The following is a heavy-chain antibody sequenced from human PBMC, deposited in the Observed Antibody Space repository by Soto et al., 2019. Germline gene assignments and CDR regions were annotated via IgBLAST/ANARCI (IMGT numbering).Heavy chain of an antibody. J-gene: IGHJ4*02. D-gene: IGHD6-6*01. Sequence: SETLSLTCTVSGGSISSGGYYWSWIRQHPGKGLEWIGYIYYSGSTYYNPSLKSRVTISVDTSKNQFSLKLSSVTAADTAVYYCARGPSSSGVFDYWGQGTLVTVSS. V-gene: IGHV4-31*03. CDR1: GGSISSGGYY. CDR3: ARGPSSSGVFDY. CDR2: IYYSGST.